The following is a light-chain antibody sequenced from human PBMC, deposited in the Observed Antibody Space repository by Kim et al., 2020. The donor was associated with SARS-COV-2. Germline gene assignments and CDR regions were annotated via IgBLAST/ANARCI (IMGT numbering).Light chain of an antibody. CDR2: NTD. CDR3: VLYMINGISV. Sequence: QTVVTQEPSFSVSPGGTVTFTCGLTSGPVSTGHYPTWYQQTPGQAPRTLIYNTDTRSSGVPDRFSGSILGNKAALTITGAQADDESDYYCVLYMINGISVFGGGTQLTVL. J-gene: IGLJ3*02. CDR1: SGPVSTGHY. V-gene: IGLV8-61*01.